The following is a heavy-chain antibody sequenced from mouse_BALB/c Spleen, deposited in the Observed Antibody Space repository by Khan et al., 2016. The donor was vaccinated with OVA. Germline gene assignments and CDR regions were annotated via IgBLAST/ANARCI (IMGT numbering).Heavy chain of an antibody. Sequence: EVQLVESGPGLVKPSQSLSLTCTVTGYSITSDYAWNWIRQFPGNKLEWMGYISSTGSTSYNQSLKSRISITRDTSKNQFFLQLKSVTTEDTATYYCARSLNYSYGYALDCWGRGTSVTVSS. CDR1: GYSITSDYA. CDR3: ARSLNYSYGYALDC. V-gene: IGHV3-2*02. D-gene: IGHD2-12*01. J-gene: IGHJ4*01. CDR2: ISSTGST.